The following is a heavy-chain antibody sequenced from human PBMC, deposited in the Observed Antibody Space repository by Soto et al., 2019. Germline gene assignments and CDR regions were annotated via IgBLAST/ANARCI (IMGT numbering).Heavy chain of an antibody. J-gene: IGHJ3*02. CDR1: GYTFTGYY. Sequence: ASVKVSCKASGYTFTGYYIHWVRQAPGQGLEWMGWINPNSGGTDYAQKFQGRVTMTRDTSISTAYMELSRLRSDDTAVYHCATKRWPHDAFEIWGQGTMVTVSS. V-gene: IGHV1-2*02. CDR3: ATKRWPHDAFEI. CDR2: INPNSGGT.